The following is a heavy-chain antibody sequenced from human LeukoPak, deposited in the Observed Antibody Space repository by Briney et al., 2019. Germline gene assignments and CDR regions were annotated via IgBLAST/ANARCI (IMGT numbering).Heavy chain of an antibody. V-gene: IGHV3-21*04. J-gene: IGHJ1*01. CDR1: GFTFSSYT. D-gene: IGHD5-24*01. CDR2: ISSSSTYI. CDR3: ASSLRDGWGSEYF. Sequence: KAGGSLRLSCAASGFTFSSYTMNWVRQAPGKGLEWVSSISSSSTYIYYADSVKGRFTISRDTSKNTLYLHMSSLRAEDTAVYYCASSLRDGWGSEYF.